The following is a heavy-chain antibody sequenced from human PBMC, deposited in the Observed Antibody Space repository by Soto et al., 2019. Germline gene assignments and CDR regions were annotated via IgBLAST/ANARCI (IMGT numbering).Heavy chain of an antibody. D-gene: IGHD3-3*01. CDR2: IYPGDSDT. J-gene: IGHJ6*02. CDR1: GYSFTSYW. V-gene: IGHV5-51*01. CDR3: ARHLPDYDLWSGYFPGTPYGMDV. Sequence: GESLKISCKGSGYSFTSYWIGWVRQMPGKGLEWMGIIYPGDSDTRYSPSFQGQVTISADKSISTAYLQWSSLKASDTAMYYCARHLPDYDLWSGYFPGTPYGMDVWGQGTTFTVSS.